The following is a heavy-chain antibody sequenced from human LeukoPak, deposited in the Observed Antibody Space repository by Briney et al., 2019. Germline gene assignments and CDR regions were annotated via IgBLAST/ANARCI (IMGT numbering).Heavy chain of an antibody. CDR1: GGSISSSTY. Sequence: SETLSLTCTVSGGSISSSTYWGRIRQPPGKGLEWIGSMYYSGSAYYNPSLKSGVTISVDTSKNQFSLKLSSVTAADTAVYYCVGYGSGSYYSWFDPWGQGTLVTVSS. CDR3: VGYGSGSYYSWFDP. CDR2: MYYSGSA. V-gene: IGHV4-39*07. J-gene: IGHJ5*02. D-gene: IGHD3-10*01.